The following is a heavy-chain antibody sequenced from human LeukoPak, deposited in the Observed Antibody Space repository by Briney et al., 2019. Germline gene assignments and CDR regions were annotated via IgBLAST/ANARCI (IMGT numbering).Heavy chain of an antibody. CDR3: ARHGGYGKPYYMDV. CDR1: GGSISSSSYY. V-gene: IGHV4-39*01. J-gene: IGHJ6*03. D-gene: IGHD5-18*01. CDR2: IYYSGST. Sequence: SETLSLTCTVSGGSISSSSYYWGWIRQPPGKGLEWIGSIYYSGSTYYNPSLKSRVTISVDTSKNQFSLKLSSVTAADTAVYYCARHGGYGKPYYMDVWGKGTTVTISS.